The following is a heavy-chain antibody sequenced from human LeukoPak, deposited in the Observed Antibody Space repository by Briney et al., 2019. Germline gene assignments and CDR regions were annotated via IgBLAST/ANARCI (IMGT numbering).Heavy chain of an antibody. CDR3: ARAPGGFGSGSRGAFDI. CDR1: GGSISSYY. CDR2: IYTSGST. J-gene: IGHJ3*02. V-gene: IGHV4-4*07. D-gene: IGHD3-10*01. Sequence: SETLSLTCTVSGGSISSYYWNWIRQPAGKGLEWIGRIYTSGSTNYKPSLKSRVTMSVDTSKNQFSLKLSSVTAADTAVYYCARAPGGFGSGSRGAFDIWGQGTVVTVSS.